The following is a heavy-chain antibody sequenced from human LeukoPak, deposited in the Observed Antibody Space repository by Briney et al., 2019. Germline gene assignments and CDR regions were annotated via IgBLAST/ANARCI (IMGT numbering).Heavy chain of an antibody. V-gene: IGHV4-39*07. J-gene: IGHJ4*02. CDR3: ARGRSADY. CDR1: GGSISSGGYY. CDR2: INHSGST. Sequence: SETLSLTCTVSGGSISSGGYYWSWIRQHPGKGLEWIGEINHSGSTNYNPSLKSRVTISVDTSKNQFSLKLSSVTAADTAVYYCARGRSADYWGQGTLVTVSS.